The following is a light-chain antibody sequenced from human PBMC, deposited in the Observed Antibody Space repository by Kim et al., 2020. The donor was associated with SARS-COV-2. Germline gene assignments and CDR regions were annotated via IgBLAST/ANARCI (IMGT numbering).Light chain of an antibody. V-gene: IGLV1-44*01. Sequence: GQTVTIAWSGGNSNLGSFPIDWYQQLPGAAPKRLIYHNDQRPSGVPDRFSGSKSGTSGSLAISGLQYEDEADYYCAAWDASLNALVFGGGTKVTVL. CDR2: HND. J-gene: IGLJ2*01. CDR3: AAWDASLNALV. CDR1: NSNLGSFP.